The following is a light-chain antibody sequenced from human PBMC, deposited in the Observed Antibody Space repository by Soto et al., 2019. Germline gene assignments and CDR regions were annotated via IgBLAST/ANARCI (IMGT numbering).Light chain of an antibody. J-gene: IGKJ3*01. CDR3: QQRSNWLFT. CDR1: QSVSSY. V-gene: IGKV3-11*01. Sequence: EIVLTQSPATLSLSPGERATLSCRASQSVSSYLAWYQQKPGQAPRLLIYDSSNSATRIPARFSGSGSVTDFTLTISRLAPEDFAVSYCQQRSNWLFTFGPGTKVDIK. CDR2: DSS.